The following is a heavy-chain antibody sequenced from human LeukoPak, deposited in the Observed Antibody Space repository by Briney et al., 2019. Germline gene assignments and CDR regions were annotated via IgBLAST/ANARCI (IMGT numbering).Heavy chain of an antibody. CDR1: GFTFTDFF. J-gene: IGHJ4*02. Sequence: GGSLRLSCAASGFTFTDFFMSWVRQAPGKGLEWVSVIYSGGSTYYADSVKGRFTISRDNSKNTLYLQMNSLRAEDMAVYYCARDSSSSYYFDYWGQGTLVTVSS. D-gene: IGHD6-13*01. CDR2: IYSGGST. V-gene: IGHV3-53*01. CDR3: ARDSSSSYYFDY.